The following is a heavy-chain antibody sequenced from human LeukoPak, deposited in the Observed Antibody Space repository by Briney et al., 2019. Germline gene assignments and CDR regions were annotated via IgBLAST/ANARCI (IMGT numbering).Heavy chain of an antibody. CDR3: AKSGLYGSGSYYWFDP. Sequence: PSETLSLTCSVSGDSITGYYWGWIRQPPGKGLEWIGNIYYTGNTYYNPSLNSRVTISVDTSKNQFSLKLSSVTAADTAVYYCAKSGLYGSGSYYWFDPWGQGTLVTVSS. CDR2: IYYTGNT. J-gene: IGHJ5*02. CDR1: GDSITGYY. D-gene: IGHD3-10*01. V-gene: IGHV4-39*07.